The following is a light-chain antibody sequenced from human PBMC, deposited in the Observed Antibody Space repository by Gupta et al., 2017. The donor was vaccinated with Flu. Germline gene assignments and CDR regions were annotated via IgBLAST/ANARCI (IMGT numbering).Light chain of an antibody. V-gene: IGLV2-8*01. CDR3: SSYAGGNNWV. J-gene: IGLJ3*02. CDR1: SSEVGGYRF. CDR2: EVS. Sequence: SVTISCTGTSSEVGGYRFVSRYQQHPGKAPQLMIYEVSKRPTGVPDRFSGSKSGNTASLTVSGLQAEDEADYYCSSYAGGNNWVFGGGTKSTVL.